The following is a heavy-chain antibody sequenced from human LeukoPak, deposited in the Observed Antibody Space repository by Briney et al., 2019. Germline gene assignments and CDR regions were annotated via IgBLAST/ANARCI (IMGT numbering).Heavy chain of an antibody. J-gene: IGHJ4*02. CDR3: ARILGYCSGGSCSDY. Sequence: SENLSLTCTVSGGSISSYYWSWIRQPPGKGLEWIGYIYYSGSTNYNPSLKSRVTISIDTSKNQFSLKLSSVTAAHTAVYYCARILGYCSGGSCSDYWGQGTLVTVSS. D-gene: IGHD2-15*01. V-gene: IGHV4-59*01. CDR2: IYYSGST. CDR1: GGSISSYY.